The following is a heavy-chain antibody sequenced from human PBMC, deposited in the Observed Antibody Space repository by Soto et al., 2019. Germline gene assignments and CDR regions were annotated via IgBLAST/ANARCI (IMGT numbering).Heavy chain of an antibody. V-gene: IGHV4-31*03. D-gene: IGHD6-13*01. CDR2: IYYSGST. CDR1: GGSISSGGYY. Sequence: LSLACTVSGGSISSGGYYWSWIRQHPGKGLEWIGYIYYSGSTYYNPSLKSRVTISVDTSKNQFSLKLSSVTAADTAVYYCARRVNYYYGMDGWGQGTTVTVSS. J-gene: IGHJ6*02. CDR3: ARRVNYYYGMDG.